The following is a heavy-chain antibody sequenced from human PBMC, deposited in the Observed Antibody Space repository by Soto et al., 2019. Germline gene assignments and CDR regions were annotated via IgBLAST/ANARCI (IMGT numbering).Heavy chain of an antibody. CDR3: ARNGDEYYFDY. Sequence: GASVKVSCKASGYSFTSYGIGWVRQAPGQGLEWMGWINAYSGNTNYAQKFQGRVTMTRDTSISTAYMELSRLRSDDTAVYYCARNGDEYYFDYWGQGTLVTVSS. CDR2: INAYSGNT. J-gene: IGHJ4*02. D-gene: IGHD4-17*01. CDR1: GYSFTSYG. V-gene: IGHV1-18*01.